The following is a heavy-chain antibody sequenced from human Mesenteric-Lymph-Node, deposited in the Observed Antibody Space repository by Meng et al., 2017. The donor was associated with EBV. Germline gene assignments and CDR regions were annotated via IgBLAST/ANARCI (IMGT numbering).Heavy chain of an antibody. J-gene: IGHJ4*02. D-gene: IGHD3-22*01. CDR1: GDSISSTEYY. V-gene: IGHV4-30-4*01. Sequence: QVQMQESGPGLGKPSQTLSLTCTGSGDSISSTEYYWSWVRQPPGKGLEWIGYIYYSGSRYYNPSLKSRVTISVDTSKNQFSLKLSSVTAADTAVYYCARVTGKIYYDGSGYPEAFDYWGQGTLVTVSS. CDR2: IYYSGSR. CDR3: ARVTGKIYYDGSGYPEAFDY.